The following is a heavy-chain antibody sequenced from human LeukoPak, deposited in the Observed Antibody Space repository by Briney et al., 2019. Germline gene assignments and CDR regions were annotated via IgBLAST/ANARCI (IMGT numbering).Heavy chain of an antibody. CDR2: IYYSGIT. V-gene: IGHV4-39*01. Sequence: SETLSLTCTVSDGSITRSSYYWGWIRQTPGEGLDWIGSIYYSGITYYNPSLQGRVTMSVDASKNQFSLKLNSVTVADTAVYYCARLRVTTGFDYWDQGIPVTVSS. J-gene: IGHJ4*02. CDR3: ARLRVTTGFDY. CDR1: DGSITRSSYY. D-gene: IGHD2-21*02.